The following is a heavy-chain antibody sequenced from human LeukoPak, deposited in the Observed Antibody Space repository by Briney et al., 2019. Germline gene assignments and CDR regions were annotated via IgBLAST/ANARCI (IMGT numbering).Heavy chain of an antibody. CDR2: ISSNGGST. V-gene: IGHV3-64D*06. CDR1: GFTFSSYA. J-gene: IGHJ4*02. Sequence: GGSLRLSCSASGFTFSSYAMHWVRQAPGKGLEYVSAISSNGGSTYYADSVKGRFTISRDNSKNTLYLQMSSLRAEDTAVYYCAKGSYYYDRRGFDYWGQGTLVTVSS. CDR3: AKGSYYYDRRGFDY. D-gene: IGHD3-22*01.